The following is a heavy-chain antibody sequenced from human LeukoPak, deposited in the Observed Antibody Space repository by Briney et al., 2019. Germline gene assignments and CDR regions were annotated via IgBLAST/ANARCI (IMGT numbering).Heavy chain of an antibody. Sequence: GGSLRLSCAASGFTFSSYAMSWVRQAPGKGLEWVANIKEDGTKNNYVDSVKGRFTISRDNAKNSLYLEMNSLTAEDTAVYFCARDEGNGWDYWGQGTLVTVSS. V-gene: IGHV3-7*01. D-gene: IGHD6-19*01. J-gene: IGHJ4*02. CDR1: GFTFSSYA. CDR2: IKEDGTKN. CDR3: ARDEGNGWDY.